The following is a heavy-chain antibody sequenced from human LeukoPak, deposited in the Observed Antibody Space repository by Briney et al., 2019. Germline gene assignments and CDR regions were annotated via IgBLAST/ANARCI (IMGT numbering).Heavy chain of an antibody. V-gene: IGHV3-33*01. Sequence: GVSLTLSCAVSGYTFSAYRMHWARHAPRKGLEWVTVIWYDRSNIYYAVSVKARFTISRDNSKNKLYLQMNSLRAEDTAVYYCARDRVQIRIVGSRDAFDIWGQGTMVTVSS. D-gene: IGHD1-26*01. J-gene: IGHJ3*02. CDR3: ARDRVQIRIVGSRDAFDI. CDR1: GYTFSAYR. CDR2: IWYDRSNI.